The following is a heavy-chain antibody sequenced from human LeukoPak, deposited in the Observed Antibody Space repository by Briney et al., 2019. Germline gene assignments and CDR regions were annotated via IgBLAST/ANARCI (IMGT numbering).Heavy chain of an antibody. CDR1: GYSFTSYW. V-gene: IGHV5-51*01. CDR2: IYPGDSDT. J-gene: IGHJ5*02. D-gene: IGHD3-22*01. Sequence: GESLKISCKGSGYSFTSYWIGWVRQMPGKGLEWMGIIYPGDSDTRYSPSFQGQVTISADKSISTAYLQWSSLKASDTAMYYCARLNYYDSSGYYSNWFDPWGQGTLVTVSS. CDR3: ARLNYYDSSGYYSNWFDP.